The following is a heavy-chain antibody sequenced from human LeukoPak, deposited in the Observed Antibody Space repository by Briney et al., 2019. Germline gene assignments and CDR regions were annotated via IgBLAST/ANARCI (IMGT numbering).Heavy chain of an antibody. CDR2: INPNSGGT. CDR3: ARGIYNDY. D-gene: IGHD3-10*01. V-gene: IGHV1-2*02. J-gene: IGHJ4*02. Sequence: ASVKVSCKASGYTFNGHHIHWVRRAPGQGLEWMGGINPNSGGTNYAQTFQGRVTMTRDTSISTAYMELLRLTSDNTAVYYCARGIYNDYWGQGTLVTVSS. CDR1: GYTFNGHH.